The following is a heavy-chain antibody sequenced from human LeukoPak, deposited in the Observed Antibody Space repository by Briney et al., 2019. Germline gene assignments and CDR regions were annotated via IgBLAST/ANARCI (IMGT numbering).Heavy chain of an antibody. CDR1: GFTFSNYA. D-gene: IGHD3-10*01. Sequence: QPGGSLRLSCAAPGFTFSNYAMHWVCQARGKGLEWVAVISNDGGNTYYADSVKGRFTISRDNSRNTLYLQLNRLRAEDTSVYYCARDSTYYYASGSTGPHYFDSWGQGTLVTVSS. J-gene: IGHJ4*02. V-gene: IGHV3-30*01. CDR3: ARDSTYYYASGSTGPHYFDS. CDR2: ISNDGGNT.